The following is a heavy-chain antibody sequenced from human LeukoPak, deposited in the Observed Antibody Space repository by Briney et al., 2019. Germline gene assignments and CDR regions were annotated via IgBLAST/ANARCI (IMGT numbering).Heavy chain of an antibody. D-gene: IGHD6-13*01. Sequence: GGSLRLSCAASGFTFSSYSMNWVRQAPGKGLEWVSSISSSSSYIYYADSVEGRFTISRDNAKNSLYLQMNSLRAEDTAVYYCASLLGSSSWYGDWGQGTLVTVSS. J-gene: IGHJ4*02. CDR3: ASLLGSSSWYGD. CDR1: GFTFSSYS. V-gene: IGHV3-21*01. CDR2: ISSSSSYI.